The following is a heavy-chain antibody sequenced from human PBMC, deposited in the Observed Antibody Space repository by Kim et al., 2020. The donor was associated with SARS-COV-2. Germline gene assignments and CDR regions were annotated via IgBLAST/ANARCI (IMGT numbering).Heavy chain of an antibody. J-gene: IGHJ4*02. CDR2: T. Sequence: TRYSPSFRGQVTISVDKSINTAYLQWTSLKASDTAIYFCARQGGSVTLDYWGQGTLVTVSS. V-gene: IGHV5-51*01. D-gene: IGHD3-10*01. CDR3: ARQGGSVTLDY.